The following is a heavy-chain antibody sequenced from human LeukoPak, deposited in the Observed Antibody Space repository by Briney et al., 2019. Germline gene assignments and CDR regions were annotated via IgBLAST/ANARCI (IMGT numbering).Heavy chain of an antibody. D-gene: IGHD6-13*01. V-gene: IGHV4-59*01. CDR2: IYYNGSP. CDR1: GGSISSYY. J-gene: IGHJ5*02. CDR3: AAGTSWFDP. Sequence: SETLSLTCTVSGGSISSYYWNWIRQPPGKGPEWIGYIYYNGSPNYNPSLKSRVSISIDTSKTQFSLKLNSVTAADTAVYYCAAGTSWFDPWGPGTLVTVSS.